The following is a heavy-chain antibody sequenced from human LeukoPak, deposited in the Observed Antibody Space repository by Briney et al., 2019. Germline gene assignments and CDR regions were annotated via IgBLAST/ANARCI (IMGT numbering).Heavy chain of an antibody. J-gene: IGHJ4*02. CDR3: VRGVRGVKMFDY. D-gene: IGHD3-10*01. Sequence: PSETLSLTCAVYGGSFSGYYWSWIRQPPGKGLEWIGEINHSGSTNYNPSLKSRVTISVDTSKNQFSLKLSSVTAADTAVYYCVRGVRGVKMFDYWGQGTLVTVSS. CDR1: GGSFSGYY. CDR2: INHSGST. V-gene: IGHV4-34*01.